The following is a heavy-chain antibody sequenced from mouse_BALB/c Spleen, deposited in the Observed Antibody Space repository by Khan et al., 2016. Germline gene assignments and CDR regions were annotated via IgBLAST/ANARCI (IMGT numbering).Heavy chain of an antibody. V-gene: IGHV3-8*02. CDR1: GDSITSGH. D-gene: IGHD1-2*01. CDR3: ATWDYYGSAFAY. CDR2: ISHSGDS. Sequence: EVQLQESGPSLAKPSQPLSLTCSVTGDSITSGHWNWIRKFPGNKFDFMGYISHSGDSYYNPSLKSRISITRDTSKNQYYLQLNSVTTEDTATYCCATWDYYGSAFAYWGQGTLVTVSA. J-gene: IGHJ3*01.